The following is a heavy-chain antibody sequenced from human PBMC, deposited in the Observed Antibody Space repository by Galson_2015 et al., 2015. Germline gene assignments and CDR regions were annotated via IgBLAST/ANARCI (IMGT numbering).Heavy chain of an antibody. CDR3: AKDLTMVRGVIIESWFDP. CDR1: GFTFSSYA. J-gene: IGHJ5*02. V-gene: IGHV3-23*01. Sequence: SLRLSCAASGFTFSSYAMSWVRQAPGKGLEWVSAISGSGGSTYYADSVKGRFTISRDNSKNTLYLQMNSLRAEDTAVYYCAKDLTMVRGVIIESWFDPWGQGILVTVSS. D-gene: IGHD3-10*01. CDR2: ISGSGGST.